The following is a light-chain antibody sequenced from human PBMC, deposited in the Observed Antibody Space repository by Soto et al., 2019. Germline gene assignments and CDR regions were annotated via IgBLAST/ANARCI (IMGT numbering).Light chain of an antibody. CDR2: EDN. CDR3: QSYDSSNYVV. J-gene: IGLJ2*01. V-gene: IGLV6-57*02. Sequence: NFILTQPHSVSESPGKTVTISCTGSSGSIASNYVQWYQQRPGSAPTTVIYEDNQRPSGVPDRFSGSIDSSSNSASLTISGLKTEDEADYYCQSYDSSNYVVFGGGTQLTVL. CDR1: SGSIASNY.